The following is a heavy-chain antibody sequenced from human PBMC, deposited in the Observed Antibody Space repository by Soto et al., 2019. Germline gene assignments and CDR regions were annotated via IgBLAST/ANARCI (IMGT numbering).Heavy chain of an antibody. J-gene: IGHJ4*02. CDR2: IIPIFGTA. Sequence: SVKVSCKASGGTFSTYAISWVRQAPGQGLEWMGGIIPIFGTANYAQKFQARVTITADESTSTAYMELSSLRSEDTAVYYCARTGEVATTNTFDYWGQGTLVTVSS. CDR3: ARTGEVATTNTFDY. D-gene: IGHD5-12*01. V-gene: IGHV1-69*13. CDR1: GGTFSTYA.